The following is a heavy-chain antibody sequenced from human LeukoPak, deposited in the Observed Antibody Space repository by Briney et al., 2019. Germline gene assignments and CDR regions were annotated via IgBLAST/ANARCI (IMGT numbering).Heavy chain of an antibody. J-gene: IGHJ4*02. CDR1: GFTFGNYW. Sequence: PGGSLRLSCAASGFTFGNYWMTWVRQAPGKGLEWVANIKGDGREKYYADSLRGRFTISRNNDKNSLYLQINSLRDEDTAVYFCVRVSTWSAGAYWGQGTLVIASS. V-gene: IGHV3-7*01. CDR2: IKGDGREK. D-gene: IGHD6-25*01. CDR3: VRVSTWSAGAY.